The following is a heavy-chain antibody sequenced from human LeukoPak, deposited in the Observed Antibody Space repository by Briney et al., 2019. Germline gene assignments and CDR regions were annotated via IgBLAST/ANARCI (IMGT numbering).Heavy chain of an antibody. CDR1: GYTFTSYG. V-gene: IGHV1-18*01. Sequence: GASVKVSCKASGYTFTSYGISWVRQAPGQGLEWMGWISAYNGNTNYAQKLQGRVTMTTDTSTSTAYMELRSLRSDDTAVYYCARERTSITMVRGAIDYWGQGTLVTVSS. CDR2: ISAYNGNT. D-gene: IGHD3-10*01. CDR3: ARERTSITMVRGAIDY. J-gene: IGHJ4*02.